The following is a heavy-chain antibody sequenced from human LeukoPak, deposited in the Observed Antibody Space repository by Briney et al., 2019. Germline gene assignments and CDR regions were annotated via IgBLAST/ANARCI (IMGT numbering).Heavy chain of an antibody. CDR2: ISGSGGST. D-gene: IGHD3-16*02. CDR3: AKGSDYVWGSYPSN. CDR1: GFTFSSYA. V-gene: IGHV3-23*01. Sequence: GGSLRLSCAASGFTFSSYAMSWVRQAPGKGLEWVLAISGSGGSTYYADSVKGRFTISRDNSKNTLYLQMNSLRAEDTAVYYCAKGSDYVWGSYPSNWGQGTLVTVSS. J-gene: IGHJ4*02.